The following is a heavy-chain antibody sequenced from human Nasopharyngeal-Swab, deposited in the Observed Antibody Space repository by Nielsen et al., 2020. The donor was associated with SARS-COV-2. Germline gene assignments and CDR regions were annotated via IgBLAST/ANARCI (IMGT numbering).Heavy chain of an antibody. Sequence: GESLKISCAASGFTFSDYYMSWIRQAPGKGLEWVSYISSSSSYTNYADSVKGRFTIPRDNAKNSLYLQMNSLRAEDTAVYYCARDRPDYDFWSGYSSYYYYYMDVWGKGTTVIVSS. D-gene: IGHD3-3*01. CDR2: ISSSSSYT. V-gene: IGHV3-11*06. CDR1: GFTFSDYY. CDR3: ARDRPDYDFWSGYSSYYYYYMDV. J-gene: IGHJ6*03.